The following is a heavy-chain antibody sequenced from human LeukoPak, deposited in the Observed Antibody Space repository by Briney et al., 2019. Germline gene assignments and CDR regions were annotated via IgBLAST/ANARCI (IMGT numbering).Heavy chain of an antibody. V-gene: IGHV1-2*02. J-gene: IGHJ5*02. D-gene: IGHD3-10*01. CDR1: GYTFTSYY. CDR3: ARDGLGYYYGSGSLNWFDP. CDR2: INPNSGGT. Sequence: ASVKVSCKASGYTFTSYYMHWVRQAPGQGLEWMGWINPNSGGTNYAQKFQGRVTMTRDTSISTAYMELSRLRSDDTAVYYCARDGLGYYYGSGSLNWFDPWGQGTLVTVSS.